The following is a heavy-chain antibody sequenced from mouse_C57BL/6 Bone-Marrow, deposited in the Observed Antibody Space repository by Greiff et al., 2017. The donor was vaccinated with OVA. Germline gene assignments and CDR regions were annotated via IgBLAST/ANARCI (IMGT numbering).Heavy chain of an antibody. CDR3: ARSLYSNYFDY. Sequence: QVQLQQPGAELVKPGASVKLSCKASGYTFTSYWMQWVKQRPGQGLEWIGEIDPSDSYTNYNQKFMGKATLTVDTSSSTAYMQLSSLTSEDSAVYYCARSLYSNYFDYWGQGTTLTVSS. J-gene: IGHJ2*01. CDR2: IDPSDSYT. V-gene: IGHV1-50*01. CDR1: GYTFTSYW. D-gene: IGHD2-5*01.